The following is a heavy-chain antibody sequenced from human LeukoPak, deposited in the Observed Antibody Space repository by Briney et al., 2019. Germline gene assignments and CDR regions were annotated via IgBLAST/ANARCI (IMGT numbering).Heavy chain of an antibody. J-gene: IGHJ4*02. V-gene: IGHV3-74*01. CDR2: INSDGSST. CDR1: GFTFSSYS. Sequence: GGSLRLSCAASGFTFSSYSMHWVRHAPGKGLVWVSRINSDGSSTSYADSVKGRFTISRDNAKNTLYLQMNSLRAEDTAVYYCARESSGWSEDFDYWGQGTLVTVSS. CDR3: ARESSGWSEDFDY. D-gene: IGHD6-19*01.